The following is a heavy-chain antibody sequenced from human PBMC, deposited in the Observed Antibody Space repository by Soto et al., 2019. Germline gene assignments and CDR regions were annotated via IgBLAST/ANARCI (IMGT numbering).Heavy chain of an antibody. CDR3: ARTYFSDGSGYYGNLDAFDI. CDR1: GASISSSSYY. V-gene: IGHV4-39*02. Sequence: SETLSLTCTVSGASISSSSYYWGWIRQPPGKGLEWIGSIYYSGSTYYNPSLKSRVTISVDTSKNHFSLKLSSVTAADTAVYFCARTYFSDGSGYYGNLDAFDIWGQGTMVTVSS. CDR2: IYYSGST. D-gene: IGHD3-22*01. J-gene: IGHJ3*02.